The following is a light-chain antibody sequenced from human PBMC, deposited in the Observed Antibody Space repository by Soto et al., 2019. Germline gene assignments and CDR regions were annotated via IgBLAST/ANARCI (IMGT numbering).Light chain of an antibody. CDR1: QGFSSD. CDR2: EAS. Sequence: VVTQSPATLSVFPGETATLSCRASQGFSSDLAWYHQRPGQAPRLFIYEASTRATGIPARFRGSGSGTEFRLTISSLQSEDFATYYCQQYNTWHPKMAFGRGTKVEIK. J-gene: IGKJ1*01. CDR3: QQYNTWHPKMA. V-gene: IGKV3-15*01.